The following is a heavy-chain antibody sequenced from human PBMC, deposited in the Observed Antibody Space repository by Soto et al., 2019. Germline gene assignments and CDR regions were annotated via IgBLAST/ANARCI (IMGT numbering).Heavy chain of an antibody. Sequence: GGSLRLSCAASGFTFSSYAMSWVRQAPGKGLEWVSAISGSGGSTYYADSVKGRFTISRDNSKNTLYLQMNSLRAEDTAVYYCAKDSLRWLRGYWFDPWGQGTLVTVSS. CDR1: GFTFSSYA. CDR3: AKDSLRWLRGYWFDP. J-gene: IGHJ5*02. CDR2: ISGSGGST. D-gene: IGHD5-12*01. V-gene: IGHV3-23*01.